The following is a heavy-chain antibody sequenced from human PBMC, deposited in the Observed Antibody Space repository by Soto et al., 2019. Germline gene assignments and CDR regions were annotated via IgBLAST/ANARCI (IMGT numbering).Heavy chain of an antibody. D-gene: IGHD5-12*01. CDR1: GYTFTGYY. CDR2: IIPMFGTP. Sequence: SVKVSCKASGYTFTGYYMHWVRQAPVQGLEWMGGIIPMFGTPHYAEKFQDRVTITADESTGTAYLELSSLTSEDTAVYYCATSEGRDGYSFDYWGPGTLVTVSS. J-gene: IGHJ4*02. CDR3: ATSEGRDGYSFDY. V-gene: IGHV1-69*13.